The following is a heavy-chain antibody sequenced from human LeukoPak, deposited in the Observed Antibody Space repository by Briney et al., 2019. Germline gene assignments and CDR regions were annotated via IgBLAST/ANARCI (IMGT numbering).Heavy chain of an antibody. CDR2: IYHSGST. D-gene: IGHD1-26*01. V-gene: IGHV4-38-2*02. J-gene: IGHJ5*02. CDR3: ARDGPGGSYSTYNWFDP. Sequence: SETLSLTCTVSGYSISSGYYWGRIRQPPGKGLEWIGSIYHSGSTYYNPSLKSRVTISVDTSKNQFSLKLSSVTAADTAVYYCARDGPGGSYSTYNWFDPWGQGTLVTVSS. CDR1: GYSISSGYY.